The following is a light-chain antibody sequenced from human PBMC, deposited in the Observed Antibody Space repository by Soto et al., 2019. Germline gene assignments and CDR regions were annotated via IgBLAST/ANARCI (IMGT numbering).Light chain of an antibody. CDR1: QTVKNN. V-gene: IGKV3-15*01. J-gene: IGKJ4*01. Sequence: IVLTQSPATLSVSPGEKATLSCRASQTVKNNLAWYQQIPGQAPRLLVYFASTRAAGVPARFSGSGSGTESSLTISSLQSEDFALYDCQHYYEWPLTFGGGTKVETK. CDR3: QHYYEWPLT. CDR2: FAS.